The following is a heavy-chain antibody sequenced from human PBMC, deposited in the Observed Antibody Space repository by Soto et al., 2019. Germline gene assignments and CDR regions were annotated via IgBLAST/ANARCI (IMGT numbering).Heavy chain of an antibody. Sequence: PGGSLGLSCAAPGFTFGSYSMNWVRQAPGKGLEWISYINGSSSTMYYADSVKGRFIISRDNAGNSLYLQMNSLRDADTAVYYCARGDRFRCSGDRCFSDGLFLSWGQGTLVTVSS. CDR3: ARGDRFRCSGDRCFSDGLFLS. CDR2: INGSSSTM. CDR1: GFTFGSYS. D-gene: IGHD2-15*01. J-gene: IGHJ5*02. V-gene: IGHV3-48*02.